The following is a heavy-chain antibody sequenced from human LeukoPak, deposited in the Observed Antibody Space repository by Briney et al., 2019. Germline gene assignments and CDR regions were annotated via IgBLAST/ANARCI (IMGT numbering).Heavy chain of an antibody. CDR3: ARDKVGANENWFDP. D-gene: IGHD1-26*01. V-gene: IGHV3-30-3*01. CDR2: ISYDGSNK. CDR1: GFTFSSYA. Sequence: GGSLRLSCAASGFTFSSYAMHWVRQAPGKGLEWVAVISYDGSNKYYADSVKGRFTISRDNSKNTLYLQMNSLRAEDTAVYYCARDKVGANENWFDPWGQGTLVTVSS. J-gene: IGHJ5*02.